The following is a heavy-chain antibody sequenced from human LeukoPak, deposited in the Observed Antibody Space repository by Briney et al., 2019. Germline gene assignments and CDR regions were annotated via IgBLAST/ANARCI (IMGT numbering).Heavy chain of an antibody. CDR3: ARQESGPYHYMDV. Sequence: PSETLSLTCTVSGASISSYYWTWIRQAPGKGLEWIGYVYYSVSTNYNPSLRSRVSISQDTSKNQVSLTLNSVTAADTAVYYCARQESGPYHYMDVWGRGTAVTVSS. CDR2: VYYSVST. J-gene: IGHJ6*03. V-gene: IGHV4-59*08. CDR1: GASISSYY. D-gene: IGHD3-3*01.